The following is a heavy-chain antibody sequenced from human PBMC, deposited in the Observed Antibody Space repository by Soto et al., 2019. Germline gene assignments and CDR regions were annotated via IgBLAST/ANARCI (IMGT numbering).Heavy chain of an antibody. CDR1: GGTFSSYT. CDR2: IIPILGIA. J-gene: IGHJ4*02. Sequence: QVQLVQSGAEVKKPGSSVKVSCKASGGTFSSYTISWVRQAPGQGLEWMGRIIPILGIANYAQKFQGRVTNTAEKATSTGYMGLSCRRSEDTAVYYCAGDSVALGNSSYWGQGTLVTVSS. D-gene: IGHD7-27*01. V-gene: IGHV1-69*08. CDR3: AGDSVALGNSSY.